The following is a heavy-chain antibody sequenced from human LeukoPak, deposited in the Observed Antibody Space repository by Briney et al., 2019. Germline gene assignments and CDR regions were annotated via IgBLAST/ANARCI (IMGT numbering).Heavy chain of an antibody. CDR2: ISGSGGST. V-gene: IGHV3-23*01. CDR1: GFTFSSYA. CDR3: AKTRAYSSSWSGDY. Sequence: GGSLRLSCAASGFTFSSYAMSWVRQAPGKGLEWVSAISGSGGSTYYADSVKGRLTISRDNSKHTLYLQMNSLRAEDTAVYYCAKTRAYSSSWSGDYWGQGILVTVSS. D-gene: IGHD6-13*01. J-gene: IGHJ4*02.